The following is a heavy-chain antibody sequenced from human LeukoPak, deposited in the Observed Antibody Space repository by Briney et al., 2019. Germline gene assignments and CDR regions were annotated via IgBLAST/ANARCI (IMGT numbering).Heavy chain of an antibody. V-gene: IGHV3-48*01. J-gene: IGHJ4*02. CDR3: AKDDDRYCSGGSCYSDY. CDR2: ISSASDTL. D-gene: IGHD2-15*01. Sequence: GGSLRLSCAVSGFTFSSYSMNWVRQAPGRGLEWVSYISSASDTLHYADSVKGRFTISRDNSKNTLYLQMNSLRAEDTAVYYCAKDDDRYCSGGSCYSDYWGQGTLVTVSS. CDR1: GFTFSSYS.